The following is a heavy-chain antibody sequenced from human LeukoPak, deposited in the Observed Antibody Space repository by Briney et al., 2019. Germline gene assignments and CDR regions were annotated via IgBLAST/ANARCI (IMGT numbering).Heavy chain of an antibody. J-gene: IGHJ4*02. D-gene: IGHD2-2*01. V-gene: IGHV3-23*01. CDR2: ISCSGGST. Sequence: PSETLSLTCTVSGGSISSSSYSLGWILPPPGKGLEWVSAISCSGGSTYYADSVKGRFTISRDNSKNTLYLQMNSLRAEDTAVYYCAKGGEDIVVVPAAVSFDYWGQGTLVTVSS. CDR1: GGSISSSSYS. CDR3: AKGGEDIVVVPAAVSFDY.